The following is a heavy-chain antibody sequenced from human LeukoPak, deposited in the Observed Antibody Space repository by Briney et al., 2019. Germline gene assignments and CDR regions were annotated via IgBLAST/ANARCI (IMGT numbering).Heavy chain of an antibody. CDR2: IYDTGIT. V-gene: IGHV4-61*01. Sequence: SETLSLTCTVSGGSVSSGSYYRSWIRQSPGKGLEWIGYIYDTGITDYNPSLRSRVTISINMSKNRFSLKLSSVTAADTALYYRAKWISVRIAATGTFDSWGQGILVTVSS. CDR1: GGSVSSGSYY. CDR3: AKWISVRIAATGTFDS. J-gene: IGHJ5*01. D-gene: IGHD6-13*01.